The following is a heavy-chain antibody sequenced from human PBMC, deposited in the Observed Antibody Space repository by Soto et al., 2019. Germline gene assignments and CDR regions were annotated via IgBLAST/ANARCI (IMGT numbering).Heavy chain of an antibody. CDR1: GGTFSSYT. Sequence: QVQLVQSGAEVKKPGSSVKVSCKASGGTFSSYTISWVRQAPGQGLEWMGRIIPILGIANYAQKFQGRVTITADKSTSTAYMELSSLRSEDTAVYYCARENPTTVTPLSYWGQGTLVTVSS. CDR3: ARENPTTVTPLSY. J-gene: IGHJ4*02. CDR2: IIPILGIA. D-gene: IGHD4-17*01. V-gene: IGHV1-69*08.